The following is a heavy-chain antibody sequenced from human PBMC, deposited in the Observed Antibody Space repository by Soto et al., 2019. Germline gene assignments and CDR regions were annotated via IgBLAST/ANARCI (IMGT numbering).Heavy chain of an antibody. D-gene: IGHD3-10*01. J-gene: IGHJ6*02. CDR3: ARGITMVRGAAYYYGMDV. V-gene: IGHV1-18*01. CDR2: ISAYNGNT. Sequence: ASVKVSCKASGYTFTSYGISWVRQAPGQGLEWMGWISAYNGNTHYAQKLQGRVTMTTDTSTSTAYMELRSLRSDGTAVYYCARGITMVRGAAYYYGMDVWGQGTTVTVSS. CDR1: GYTFTSYG.